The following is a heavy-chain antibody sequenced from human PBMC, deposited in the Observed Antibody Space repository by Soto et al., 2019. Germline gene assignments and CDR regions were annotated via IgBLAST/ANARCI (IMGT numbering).Heavy chain of an antibody. Sequence: PGGSLRLSCAASGFTFSTYAMSWVRQAPGKGLEWVSAISGSGGSTYYADSVKGRFTISRDNSKNTLYLQMSSLRAEDTAVYYCAKARSDSFTAAFNYWGQGTQVTVSS. CDR2: ISGSGGST. J-gene: IGHJ4*02. CDR1: GFTFSTYA. V-gene: IGHV3-23*01. CDR3: AKARSDSFTAAFNY. D-gene: IGHD2-2*01.